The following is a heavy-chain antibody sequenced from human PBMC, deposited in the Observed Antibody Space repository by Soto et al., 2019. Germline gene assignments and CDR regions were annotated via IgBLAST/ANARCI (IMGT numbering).Heavy chain of an antibody. CDR3: ARDSYYYYMDV. J-gene: IGHJ6*03. V-gene: IGHV1-18*01. Sequence: EASVKVSCTASGYTFTSYGISWVRQAPGQGLERMGWISAYNGNTNYAQKLQGRVTMTTDTSTSTAYMELRSLRSDDTAVYYCARDSYYYYMDVWGKGTTVTVSS. CDR1: GYTFTSYG. CDR2: ISAYNGNT.